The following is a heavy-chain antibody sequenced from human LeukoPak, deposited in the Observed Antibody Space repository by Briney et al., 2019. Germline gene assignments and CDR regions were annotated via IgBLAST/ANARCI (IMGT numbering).Heavy chain of an antibody. CDR2: IYYSGST. D-gene: IGHD6-13*01. V-gene: IGHV4-31*03. CDR3: ARGSSSRWYRGWFDP. J-gene: IGHJ5*02. CDR1: GGSISSGGYY. Sequence: SETLSLTCTVSGGSISSGGYYWSWIRQHPGKGLEWIGYIYYSGSTYYNPSLKSRVTISVDTSKNQFSLRLSSVTAADTAVYYCARGSSSRWYRGWFDPWGQGTLVTVSS.